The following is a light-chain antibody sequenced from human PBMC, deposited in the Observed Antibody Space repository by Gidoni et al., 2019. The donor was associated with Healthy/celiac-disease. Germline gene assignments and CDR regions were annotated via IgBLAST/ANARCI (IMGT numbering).Light chain of an antibody. J-gene: IGKJ1*01. CDR2: AAY. CDR3: QQSYSTPPT. Sequence: DIQLTQSPSSLSASVGDRVTITCRASQSISSYLNWYQQKPGEAPKLLIYAAYSLQSGVPSRFSGSGAGTDFTLNIRSLQPEDFATYYWQQSYSTPPTFGQXTKVEIK. CDR1: QSISSY. V-gene: IGKV1-39*01.